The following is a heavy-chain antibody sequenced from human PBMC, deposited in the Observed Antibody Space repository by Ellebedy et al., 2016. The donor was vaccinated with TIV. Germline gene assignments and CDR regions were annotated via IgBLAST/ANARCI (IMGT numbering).Heavy chain of an antibody. V-gene: IGHV1-2*02. CDR2: INPNSGGT. J-gene: IGHJ4*02. CDR3: ARSPPLWFGDQSDY. CDR1: GYTFTGYY. D-gene: IGHD3-10*01. Sequence: ASVKVSCKASGYTFTGYYMHWVRQAPGQGLEWMGWINPNSGGTNYAQKFQGRVTMTRDTSISTAYMELRSLRSDDTAVYYCARSPPLWFGDQSDYWGQGTLVTVS.